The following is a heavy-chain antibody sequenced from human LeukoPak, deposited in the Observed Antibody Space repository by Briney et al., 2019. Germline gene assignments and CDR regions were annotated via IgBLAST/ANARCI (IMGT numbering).Heavy chain of an antibody. V-gene: IGHV1-46*02. Sequence: ASVKVSCKASGHTFNISYMHWVRQAPGQGLEWMGVINPSGTWTSYAQKFRGRITMTRDMSTSTDYMELRSLGFEDTAVYYCAKDNSVGDIAWWFDPWGQGTLVTVSS. J-gene: IGHJ5*02. CDR3: AKDNSVGDIAWWFDP. CDR1: GHTFNISY. CDR2: INPSGTWT. D-gene: IGHD1-26*01.